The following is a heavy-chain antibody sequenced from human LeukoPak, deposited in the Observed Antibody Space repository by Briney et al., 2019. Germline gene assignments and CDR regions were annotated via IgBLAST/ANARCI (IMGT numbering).Heavy chain of an antibody. J-gene: IGHJ4*02. Sequence: SETLSLTCTVSGGSISSHFWSWIRQPAGKGLEWFGRIYASGSTNYNPSLKSRVTISVDTSKNQFSLKLSSVTAADTAVCYCARSRRAIAVAGGFDYWGQGTLVTVSS. D-gene: IGHD6-19*01. V-gene: IGHV4-4*07. CDR1: GGSISSHF. CDR3: ARSRRAIAVAGGFDY. CDR2: IYASGST.